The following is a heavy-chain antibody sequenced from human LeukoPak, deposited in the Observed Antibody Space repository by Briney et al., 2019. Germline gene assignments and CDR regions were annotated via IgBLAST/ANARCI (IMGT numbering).Heavy chain of an antibody. D-gene: IGHD6-13*01. V-gene: IGHV4-34*01. CDR1: GGSFSGYY. CDR2: INHSGST. CDR3: VRAPAGSSSWYRP. J-gene: IGHJ5*02. Sequence: SETLSLTCAVYGGSFSGYYWSWIRQPPGKGLEWIGEINHSGSTNYNPSLKSRVTISVDTSKNQFSLKLSSVTAADTAVYYCVRAPAGSSSWYRPWGQGTLVTVSS.